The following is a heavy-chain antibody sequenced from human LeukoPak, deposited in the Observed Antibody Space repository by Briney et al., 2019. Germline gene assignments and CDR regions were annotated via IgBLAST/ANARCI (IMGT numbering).Heavy chain of an antibody. V-gene: IGHV3-7*01. CDR1: GFIFSDYW. CDR2: IKQDGSQE. Sequence: GGSLRLSCAASGFIFSDYWMSWVRQAPEKGLEWVANIKQDGSQEFYADSVKGRFTISRDNAKNSLYLQMDRLTPADTGVYYCTSLFSPNRGQGTLVTVSS. D-gene: IGHD1-14*01. CDR3: TSLFSPN. J-gene: IGHJ4*02.